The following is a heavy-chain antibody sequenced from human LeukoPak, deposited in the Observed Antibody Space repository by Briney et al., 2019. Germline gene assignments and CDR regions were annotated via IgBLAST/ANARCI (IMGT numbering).Heavy chain of an antibody. V-gene: IGHV3-64*01. CDR1: GFTFSSYA. D-gene: IGHD6-13*01. J-gene: IGHJ4*02. CDR3: ARGGPYSRDHFDY. Sequence: GGSLRLSCAASGFTFSSYAMHWVHQAPGKGMEYVSSISSNGGNTYYASSVKGRFTISRDNSKNTLYLQMGSLRTEDMAVYYCARGGPYSRDHFDYWGQGTLVTVSS. CDR2: ISSNGGNT.